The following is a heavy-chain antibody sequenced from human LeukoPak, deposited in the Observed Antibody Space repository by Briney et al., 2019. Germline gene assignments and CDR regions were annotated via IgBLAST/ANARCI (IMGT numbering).Heavy chain of an antibody. J-gene: IGHJ4*02. V-gene: IGHV3-30*04. CDR3: ARDDSSSWFSFGY. CDR1: GFTFSSYA. D-gene: IGHD6-13*01. Sequence: GGSLRLSCAASGFTFSSYAMHWVRQAPGKGLEWVAVISYDGSNKYYADSVKGRFTISRDNSKNTLYLQMNSLRAEDTAVYYCARDDSSSWFSFGYWGQGTLVTVS. CDR2: ISYDGSNK.